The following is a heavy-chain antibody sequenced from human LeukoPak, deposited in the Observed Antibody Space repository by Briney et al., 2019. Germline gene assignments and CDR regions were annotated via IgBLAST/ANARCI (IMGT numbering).Heavy chain of an antibody. D-gene: IGHD2-15*01. J-gene: IGHJ6*02. CDR1: GYTFTSYG. CDR2: ISAYNGNT. V-gene: IGHV1-18*01. Sequence: ASVKVSCKAPGYTFTSYGISWVRQAPGQGLEWMGWISAYNGNTNYAQKLQGRVTMTTDTSTSTAYMELRSLRSDDTAVYYCARDGSIVVVAATPYYYYGMDVWGQGTTVTVSS. CDR3: ARDGSIVVVAATPYYYYGMDV.